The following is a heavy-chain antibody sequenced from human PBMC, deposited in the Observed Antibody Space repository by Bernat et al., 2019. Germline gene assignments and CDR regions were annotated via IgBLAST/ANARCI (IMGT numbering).Heavy chain of an antibody. Sequence: EVQLVESGGGLVQPGGSLRLSCAASGFTFSSYWMHWVRQAPGKGLVWVSRINSDGSSTSYADSVKGRFTHSRDNAKNTLYLQMNSLRAEDTAVYYCARIADSAITIFGVVYYFDYWGQGALVTVSS. D-gene: IGHD3-3*01. CDR1: GFTFSSYW. CDR3: ARIADSAITIFGVVYYFDY. V-gene: IGHV3-74*01. CDR2: INSDGSST. J-gene: IGHJ4*02.